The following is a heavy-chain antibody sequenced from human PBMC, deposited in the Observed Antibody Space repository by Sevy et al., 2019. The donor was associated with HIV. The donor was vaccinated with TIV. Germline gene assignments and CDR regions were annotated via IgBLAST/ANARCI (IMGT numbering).Heavy chain of an antibody. J-gene: IGHJ4*02. D-gene: IGHD6-13*01. CDR1: GFTFSDYY. Sequence: GGPLRLSCAASGFTFSDYYMSWIRQAPGKGLEWVSYISSSGSTIYYADSVKGRFTISRDNAKNSLYLQMNSLRAEDTAVYYCASLHSRRYYFDYWGQGTLVTVSS. CDR3: ASLHSRRYYFDY. CDR2: ISSSGSTI. V-gene: IGHV3-11*01.